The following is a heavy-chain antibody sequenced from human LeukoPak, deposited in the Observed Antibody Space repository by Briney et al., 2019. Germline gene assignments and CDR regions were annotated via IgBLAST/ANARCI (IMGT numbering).Heavy chain of an antibody. J-gene: IGHJ4*02. CDR1: GGSISSYY. CDR3: ARDNPPTWKIDY. Sequence: SETVSLTCTVSGGSISSYYWSWIRQPAGKGLEWIGRIYTSGSTNYNPSLKSRVTMSVDTSKNQFSLKLSSVTAADTAVYYCARDNPPTWKIDYWGQGTLVTVSS. D-gene: IGHD1-1*01. V-gene: IGHV4-4*07. CDR2: IYTSGST.